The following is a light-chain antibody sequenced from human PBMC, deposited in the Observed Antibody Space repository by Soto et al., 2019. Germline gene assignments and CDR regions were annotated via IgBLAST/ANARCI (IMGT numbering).Light chain of an antibody. CDR2: DVS. V-gene: IGLV2-14*01. Sequence: QSALTQPASVSGSPGQSITISCTGTSSDVGGYNYVSWYQQHTGKAPKLMIYDVSNRPSGVSNRFSGSKSGNTASLTISGLQAEDEADYSCSSYTSSSTLLYVFGTGTKVTVL. CDR3: SSYTSSSTLLYV. J-gene: IGLJ1*01. CDR1: SSDVGGYNY.